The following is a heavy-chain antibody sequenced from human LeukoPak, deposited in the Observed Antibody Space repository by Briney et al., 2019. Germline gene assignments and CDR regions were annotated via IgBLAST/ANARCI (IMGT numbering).Heavy chain of an antibody. CDR2: VKQDGSEK. D-gene: IGHD2-2*01. CDR1: GFTFSSYS. J-gene: IGHJ3*02. V-gene: IGHV3-7*01. CDR3: ARGLDCSSTSCYGLYAFDI. Sequence: GGSLRLSCAASGFTFSSYSMNWVRQAPGKGLEWVANVKQDGSEKYYVDSVKGRFTISRDNAKNSLYLQMNYLRAGDTAVYYCARGLDCSSTSCYGLYAFDIWGQGTMVTVSS.